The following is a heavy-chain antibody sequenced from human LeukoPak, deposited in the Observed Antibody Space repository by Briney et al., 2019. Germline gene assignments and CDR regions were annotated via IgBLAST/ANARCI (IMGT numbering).Heavy chain of an antibody. D-gene: IGHD6-13*01. J-gene: IGHJ6*02. CDR3: AKSAAGIYYYYYYGMDV. CDR2: IYSGGST. V-gene: IGHV3-66*01. Sequence: PGGSLRLSCAASGFAVSSNYMSWVRQAPGKGLEWVSVIYSGGSTYYADSVKGRFTISRDNSKNSLYLQMNSLRTEDTALYYCAKSAAGIYYYYYYGMDVWGQGTTVTVSS. CDR1: GFAVSSNY.